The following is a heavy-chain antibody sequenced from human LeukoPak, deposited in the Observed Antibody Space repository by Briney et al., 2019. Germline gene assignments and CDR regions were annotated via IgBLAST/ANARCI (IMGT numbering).Heavy chain of an antibody. D-gene: IGHD4-23*01. J-gene: IGHJ4*02. Sequence: SVKVSCKASGGTFSSYAISWVRQAPGQGLEWMGGIIPIFGKANYAQKFQGRVTITAVESMSIAYMELSSLRSEDTAVYYCARGWLAESTVVTPYNYWGQGTLVTVSS. CDR1: GGTFSSYA. V-gene: IGHV1-69*01. CDR3: ARGWLAESTVVTPYNY. CDR2: IIPIFGKA.